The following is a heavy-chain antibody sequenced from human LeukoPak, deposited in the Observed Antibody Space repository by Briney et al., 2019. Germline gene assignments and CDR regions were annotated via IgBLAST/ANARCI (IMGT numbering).Heavy chain of an antibody. D-gene: IGHD1-26*01. CDR3: ARDFRGSYLRFSLNHWYFDL. Sequence: ASVKVSCKASGYTFTSYGISWVRQAPGQGLEWMGWISAYNGNTNYAQKLQGRVTMTTDTSTSTAYMELRSLRSDDTAVYYCARDFRGSYLRFSLNHWYFDLWGRGTLVTVSS. V-gene: IGHV1-18*01. J-gene: IGHJ2*01. CDR1: GYTFTSYG. CDR2: ISAYNGNT.